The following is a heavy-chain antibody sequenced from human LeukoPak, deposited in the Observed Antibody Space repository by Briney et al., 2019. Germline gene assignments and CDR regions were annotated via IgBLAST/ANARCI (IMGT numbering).Heavy chain of an antibody. Sequence: PSETLSLTCTVSGGSISSSSYYWGWIRQPPGKGLEWIGSISSSGSTNYNPSLKSRVTISVDTSKNQFSLKPSSVTAADTAVYFCARGPYSYDSSGAFDIWGRGTMVTVSS. J-gene: IGHJ3*02. D-gene: IGHD3-22*01. CDR2: ISSSGST. CDR1: GGSISSSSYY. V-gene: IGHV4-39*07. CDR3: ARGPYSYDSSGAFDI.